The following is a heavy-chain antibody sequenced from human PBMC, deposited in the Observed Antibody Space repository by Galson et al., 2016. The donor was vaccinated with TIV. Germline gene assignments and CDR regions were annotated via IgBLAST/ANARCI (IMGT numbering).Heavy chain of an antibody. CDR1: GFTFSIYG. CDR3: AKKGGLDG. Sequence: SLRLSCAASGFTFSIYGMHWVRQAPGKGLEWVASIGNDGVDKHADSVKGRFTISRDNYKSTLYLHLSSLRADDTAVDYCAKKGGLDGWGQGTTVTVAS. V-gene: IGHV3-30*02. CDR2: IGNDGVDK. J-gene: IGHJ6*01.